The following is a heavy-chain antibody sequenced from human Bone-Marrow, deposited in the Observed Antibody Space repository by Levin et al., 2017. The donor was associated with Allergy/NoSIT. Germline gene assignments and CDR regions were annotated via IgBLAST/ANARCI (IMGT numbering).Heavy chain of an antibody. Sequence: PGGSLRLSCKASGYRFSSYWIGWVRQMPGKGLEWMAIIYPGDSETKYSPAFQGQVTISADESISTAYLQWSSLKSSDTAIYYCARGDFWTGYYYNGMDAWGQGTTVSVSS. V-gene: IGHV5-51*01. CDR1: GYRFSSYW. J-gene: IGHJ6*02. CDR2: IYPGDSET. D-gene: IGHD3/OR15-3a*01. CDR3: ARGDFWTGYYYNGMDA.